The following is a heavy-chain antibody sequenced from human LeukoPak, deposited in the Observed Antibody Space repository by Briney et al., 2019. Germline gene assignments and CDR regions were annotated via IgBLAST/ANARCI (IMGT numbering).Heavy chain of an antibody. CDR3: ARVHDSSGYYWYFDL. Sequence: GESLKISCKGSGYRFNTYWIALVRQMPGKGLEWMGIIYPGDSDPRYRPSFQGQVNISADKSISTAYLQWNSLKASDTAMYYCARVHDSSGYYWYFDLWGRGTPVTVSS. CDR1: GYRFNTYW. CDR2: IYPGDSDP. V-gene: IGHV5-51*01. D-gene: IGHD3-22*01. J-gene: IGHJ2*01.